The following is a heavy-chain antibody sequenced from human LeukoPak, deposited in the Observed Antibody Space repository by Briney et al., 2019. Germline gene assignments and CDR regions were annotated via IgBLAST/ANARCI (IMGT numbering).Heavy chain of an antibody. CDR2: IGIDSGNT. Sequence: GGSLRLSCAASGFPFSEYSMNWVRQALGKGLEWISYIGIDSGNTKYADSVKGRFTVSGDKARNSLYLQMNSLRVEDTAVYYCARDHNYAFDNWGQGTLVTVSS. CDR1: GFPFSEYS. CDR3: ARDHNYAFDN. J-gene: IGHJ4*02. V-gene: IGHV3-11*06. D-gene: IGHD4-11*01.